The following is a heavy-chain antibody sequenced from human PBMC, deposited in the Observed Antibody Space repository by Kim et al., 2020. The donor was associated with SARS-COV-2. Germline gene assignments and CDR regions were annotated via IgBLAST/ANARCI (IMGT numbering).Heavy chain of an antibody. CDR2: ISYSGST. V-gene: IGHV4-59*01. D-gene: IGHD2-15*01. CDR3: ARDLMVAGTYAFDI. J-gene: IGHJ3*02. Sequence: SETLSLTCIVSGGSISSYYWSWIRQPPGKGLEWIGYISYSGSTNYNPSLKSRVTISVDTSKNQFSLKLSSVTAADTAVYYCARDLMVAGTYAFDIWGQGT. CDR1: GGSISSYY.